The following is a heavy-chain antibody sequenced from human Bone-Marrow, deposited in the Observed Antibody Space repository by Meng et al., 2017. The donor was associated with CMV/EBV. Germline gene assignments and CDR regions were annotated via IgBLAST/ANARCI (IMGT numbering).Heavy chain of an antibody. CDR2: ISSSSSAI. Sequence: GESLKISCAASGFTFTNFEMNWVRQAPGKGLEWVSYISSSSSAIYYADSVKGRFTISRDNAKSSLFLQMNSLRAEDTAVYYCAREILGYSSSPDYWGQGTLVTVSS. CDR3: AREILGYSSSPDY. D-gene: IGHD6-13*01. J-gene: IGHJ4*02. CDR1: GFTFTNFE. V-gene: IGHV3-48*03.